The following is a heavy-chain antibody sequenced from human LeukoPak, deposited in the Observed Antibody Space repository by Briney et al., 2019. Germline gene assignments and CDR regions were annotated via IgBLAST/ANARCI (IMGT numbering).Heavy chain of an antibody. Sequence: SVKVSCKASGGTFSSYAISWVRQAPGQGLEWMGGIIPIFGTANYAQKFQGRVTITADESTSTAYMELSSLRSEDTAVYYCARVLFGGGILDAFDIWGQGTMVTVSS. J-gene: IGHJ3*02. D-gene: IGHD2-15*01. V-gene: IGHV1-69*13. CDR1: GGTFSSYA. CDR2: IIPIFGTA. CDR3: ARVLFGGGILDAFDI.